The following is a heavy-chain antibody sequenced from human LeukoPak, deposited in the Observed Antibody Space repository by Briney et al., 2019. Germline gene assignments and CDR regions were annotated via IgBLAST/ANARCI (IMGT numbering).Heavy chain of an antibody. CDR2: IYYSGST. D-gene: IGHD3-10*01. CDR3: ARAEPYYGSAGYFDY. CDR1: GGSISSSSYY. J-gene: IGHJ4*02. V-gene: IGHV4-39*01. Sequence: PSETLSLTCTVSGGSISSSSYYWGWIRQPPGKGLEWIGSIYYSGSTYYNPSLKSRVTISVDTSKNQFSLKLSSVTAADTAVYYCARAEPYYGSAGYFDYWGQGTLVTVSS.